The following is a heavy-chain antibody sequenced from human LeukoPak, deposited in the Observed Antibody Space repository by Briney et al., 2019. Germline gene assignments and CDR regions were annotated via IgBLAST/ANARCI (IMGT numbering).Heavy chain of an antibody. V-gene: IGHV1-69*13. Sequence: ASVNVSFKASVGTFSSYAISWVRQAPGQGLEWMRGIIPIFSTANYAQRLQGRVTSTADESTSTAYMELSSLRSEDTAVYYCARDLSTTGLVPHYYYYMDVWGKGTTVTVSS. D-gene: IGHD1-1*01. CDR3: ARDLSTTGLVPHYYYYMDV. CDR2: IIPIFSTA. J-gene: IGHJ6*03. CDR1: VGTFSSYA.